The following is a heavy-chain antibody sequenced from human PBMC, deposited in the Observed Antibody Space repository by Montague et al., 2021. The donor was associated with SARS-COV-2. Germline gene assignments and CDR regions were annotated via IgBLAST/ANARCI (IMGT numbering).Heavy chain of an antibody. CDR1: GASIRSDSYY. D-gene: IGHD6-13*01. CDR3: ARRVATAGIFDY. V-gene: IGHV4-39*02. J-gene: IGHJ4*02. Sequence: SETLSLTCNVSGASIRSDSYYWGWVRQPPGKGPEWIGVIYSSGSTYYNPSLKSRVTISVDTSQNHVSLRLSSVTAADTAVYFCARRVATAGIFDYWGQGTLVTVSS. CDR2: IYSSGST.